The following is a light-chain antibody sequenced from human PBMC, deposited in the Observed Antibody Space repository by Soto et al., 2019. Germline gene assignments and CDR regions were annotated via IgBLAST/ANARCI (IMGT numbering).Light chain of an antibody. CDR2: GAS. CDR1: QSVTQS. V-gene: IGKV3-20*01. J-gene: IGKJ1*01. CDR3: QQYGSSGT. Sequence: DIQLTQSPGTLSSSPGERSTLSCRASQSVTQSLAWYQQKHGQAPSLPIYGASSRATGIQDRFSGSGSGTDFTLTISRLEPEDFAVYYCQQYGSSGTFGQGTKVDI.